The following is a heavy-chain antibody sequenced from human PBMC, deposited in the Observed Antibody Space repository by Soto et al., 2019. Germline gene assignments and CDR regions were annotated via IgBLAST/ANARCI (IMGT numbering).Heavy chain of an antibody. D-gene: IGHD2-8*01. CDR3: AKARADCTTGVCYTRYYYYGMDF. CDR2: ISGSGVST. CDR1: GFTFSSYA. Sequence: GGSLRLSCAASGFTFSSYAMSWVRQAPGKGLEWVSAISGSGVSTYYADSVKGRFPISRENSKNTLYLQMNSLRDGDTAVYYCAKARADCTTGVCYTRYYYYGMDFSGQGTTVTVSS. V-gene: IGHV3-23*01. J-gene: IGHJ6*02.